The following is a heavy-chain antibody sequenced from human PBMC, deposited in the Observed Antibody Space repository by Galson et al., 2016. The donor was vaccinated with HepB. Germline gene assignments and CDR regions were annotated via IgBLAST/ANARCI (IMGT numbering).Heavy chain of an antibody. CDR1: GFTFSTYG. Sequence: SLRLSCAASGFTFSTYGLHWVRQAPSKGLEWVAVISNDGSNKYYADSVKGRFTISRDNSRNTLYLQMNSLRAEDTALYYCAKDGGDILTGYYGNIDYWGQGTLVTVSS. D-gene: IGHD3-9*01. CDR2: ISNDGSNK. V-gene: IGHV3-30*18. CDR3: AKDGGDILTGYYGNIDY. J-gene: IGHJ4*02.